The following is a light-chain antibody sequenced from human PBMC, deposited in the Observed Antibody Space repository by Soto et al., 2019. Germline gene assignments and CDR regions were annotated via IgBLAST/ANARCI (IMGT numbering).Light chain of an antibody. Sequence: QSMLTQHAFVSGSPGQSITISCTGSSSDIGAYDYVSWYQQRPVKAPKLMIFDVTNRPSGVSDRFSGSKSGNTASLTISGLQTEDEADYYCSSYTSSSTPYVFGTGTKLTVL. CDR3: SSYTSSSTPYV. CDR1: SSDIGAYDY. V-gene: IGLV2-14*01. CDR2: DVT. J-gene: IGLJ1*01.